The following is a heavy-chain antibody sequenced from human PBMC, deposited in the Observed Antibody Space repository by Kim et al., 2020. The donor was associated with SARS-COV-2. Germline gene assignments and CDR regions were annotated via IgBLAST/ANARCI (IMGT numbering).Heavy chain of an antibody. V-gene: IGHV1-2*02. Sequence: ASVKVSCKASGYTFTGYYMNWVRQAPGQGLEWMGWINPNSGGTNYAQNFKGRVTMTRDTSISTAYMELSRMRSDDTAEYYCAREGITMVRGVRGWFDPCG. CDR2: INPNSGGT. CDR3: AREGITMVRGVRGWFDP. J-gene: IGHJ5*02. CDR1: GYTFTGYY. D-gene: IGHD3-10*01.